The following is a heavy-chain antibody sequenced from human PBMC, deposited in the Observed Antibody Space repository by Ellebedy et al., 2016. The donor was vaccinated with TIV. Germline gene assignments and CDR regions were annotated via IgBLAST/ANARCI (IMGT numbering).Heavy chain of an antibody. J-gene: IGHJ4*02. Sequence: AASVKVSCKASGGTFSNYVISWVRQAPGQGLEWMGRIIPILGIANYAKKFQGRVTITADKSTSTAYMELSSLRTEDTAVFSCARTVSYSSGWYGYWGQGTLVTVSS. CDR2: IIPILGIA. CDR3: ARTVSYSSGWYGY. V-gene: IGHV1-69*04. D-gene: IGHD6-19*01. CDR1: GGTFSNYV.